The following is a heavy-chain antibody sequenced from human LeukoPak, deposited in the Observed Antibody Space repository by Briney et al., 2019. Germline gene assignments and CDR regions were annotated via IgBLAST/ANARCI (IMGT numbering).Heavy chain of an antibody. Sequence: GGSLRLSCAASGFTFSSYAMSWVRQAPGKGLEWVSAISGSGGSTYYADSVKGRFTISRDNSKNTLYLQMNSLRAEDTAVYYCAKVRFGEFRIPNWFDPWGQGTLVTVSS. CDR1: GFTFSSYA. V-gene: IGHV3-23*01. CDR2: ISGSGGST. D-gene: IGHD3-10*01. CDR3: AKVRFGEFRIPNWFDP. J-gene: IGHJ5*02.